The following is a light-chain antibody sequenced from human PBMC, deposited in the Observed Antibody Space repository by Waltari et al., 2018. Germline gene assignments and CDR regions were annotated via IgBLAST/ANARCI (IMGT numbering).Light chain of an antibody. V-gene: IGLV2-14*03. CDR1: SSDVGGNNH. CDR3: NSYTSGRTWV. CDR2: DVN. Sequence: QSALTQPASVSGSPGQSIIISSTGTSSDVGGNNHVSWFLHHPGKAPKLMIHDVNERPSGVSSRCAGSKSGNTASLTISGLQAEDEAIYYCNSYTSGRTWVFGGGTRLTVL. J-gene: IGLJ3*02.